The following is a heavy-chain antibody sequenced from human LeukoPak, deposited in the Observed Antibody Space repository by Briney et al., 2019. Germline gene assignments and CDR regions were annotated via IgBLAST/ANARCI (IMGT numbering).Heavy chain of an antibody. Sequence: GGSLRLSCAASGFTFSSYGMHWVRQAPGKGLEWVAFIRYDGSNKYYADSVKGRFTISRDNAKNSLYLQMNSLRAEDTAVYYCARHYGDPYYYYGMDVWGQGTTVTVSS. CDR2: IRYDGSNK. J-gene: IGHJ6*02. CDR1: GFTFSSYG. V-gene: IGHV3-30*02. D-gene: IGHD4-17*01. CDR3: ARHYGDPYYYYGMDV.